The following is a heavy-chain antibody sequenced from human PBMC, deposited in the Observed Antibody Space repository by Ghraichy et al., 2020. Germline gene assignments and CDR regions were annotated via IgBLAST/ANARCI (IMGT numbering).Heavy chain of an antibody. CDR3: ASGAPADPISSGPVGGGY. V-gene: IGHV3-30-3*01. Sequence: GESLNISCAASGFTFSSYAMHWVRQAPGKGLEWVAVISYDGSNKYYADSVKGRFTISRDNSKNTLYLQMNSLRAGDTAVYYCASGAPADPISSGPVGGGYWGQGTLVTVSS. CDR2: ISYDGSNK. D-gene: IGHD3-16*01. J-gene: IGHJ4*02. CDR1: GFTFSSYA.